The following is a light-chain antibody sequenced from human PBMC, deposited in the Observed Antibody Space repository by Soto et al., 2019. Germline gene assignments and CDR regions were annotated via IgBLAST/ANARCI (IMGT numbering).Light chain of an antibody. CDR2: RDS. Sequence: QSVLTQPPSASGTPGQRVTISCSGNSSNIGSNSVYWYQQFPGTAPKLLIYRDSQRPSGVPDRFSGSKSGTSASLAISGLWSEDEFEYYCAARDGSRRALLFSGGIKLT. J-gene: IGLJ2*01. CDR1: SSNIGSNS. CDR3: AARDGSRRALL. V-gene: IGLV1-47*03.